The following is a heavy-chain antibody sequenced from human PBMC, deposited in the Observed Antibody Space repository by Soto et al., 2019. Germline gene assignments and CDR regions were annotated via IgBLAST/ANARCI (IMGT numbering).Heavy chain of an antibody. D-gene: IGHD3-10*01. CDR1: GFTFSSYG. Sequence: HPGGSLRLSCAASGFTFSSYGMHWVRQAPGKGLEWVAVIWYDGSNKYYADSVKGRFTISRDNSKNTLYLQMNSLRAEDTAVYYCAGIYGSGSYSSAYFDYWGQGTLVTVSS. V-gene: IGHV3-33*01. CDR2: IWYDGSNK. J-gene: IGHJ4*02. CDR3: AGIYGSGSYSSAYFDY.